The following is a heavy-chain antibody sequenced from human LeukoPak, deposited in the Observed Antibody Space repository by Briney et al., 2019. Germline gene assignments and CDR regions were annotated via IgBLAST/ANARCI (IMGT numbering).Heavy chain of an antibody. CDR1: GYTFTSYG. V-gene: IGHV1-18*04. CDR2: ISAYNGNT. J-gene: IGHJ3*02. D-gene: IGHD1-26*01. Sequence: GASVKVSCKASGYTFTSYGISWVRQAPGQGLGGLGWISAYNGNTNYAQKLQGRVTMTTDKSTSTAYMELRSLRSDDTAVYYCASGMDAFDIWGQGTMVTVSS. CDR3: ASGMDAFDI.